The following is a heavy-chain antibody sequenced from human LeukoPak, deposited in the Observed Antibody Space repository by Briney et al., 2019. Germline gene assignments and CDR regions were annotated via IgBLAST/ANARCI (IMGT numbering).Heavy chain of an antibody. CDR1: RFTSSSSV. D-gene: IGHD2-21*02. J-gene: IGHJ6*02. CDR2: IIGSGGRT. CDR3: AKEVYCGRDCYNPGYGVDV. Sequence: PGGSLRLSCAASRFTSSSSVMSWVRQAPGKGLEWVAAIIGSGGRTYYADSVKGRFTISRDNSKNTLSLQMNSLRDEDTATYYCAKEVYCGRDCYNPGYGVDVWGQGTTVTVSS. V-gene: IGHV3-23*01.